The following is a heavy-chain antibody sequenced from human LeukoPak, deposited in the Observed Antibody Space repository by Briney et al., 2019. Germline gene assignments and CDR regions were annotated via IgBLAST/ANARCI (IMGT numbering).Heavy chain of an antibody. CDR3: GRVGGESGPGAY. CDR1: GFTFSSYS. Sequence: GGSLRLSCAASGFTFSSYSMSWVRQAPGKGLEWVSSISSSSSYIYYADSVKGRFTISRDNAKNSLYLQMNSLRAEDTAVYYGGRVGGESGPGAYWGREPWSPSPQ. CDR2: ISSSSSYI. D-gene: IGHD3-10*01. J-gene: IGHJ4*02. V-gene: IGHV3-21*03.